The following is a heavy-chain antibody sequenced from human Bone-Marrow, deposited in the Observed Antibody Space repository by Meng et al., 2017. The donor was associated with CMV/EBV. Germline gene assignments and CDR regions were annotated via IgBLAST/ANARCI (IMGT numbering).Heavy chain of an antibody. CDR3: ARGFFSNWFDP. J-gene: IGHJ5*02. Sequence: SETLSLTCAVYGGSFSGYYWSWIRQPPGKGLEWIGSIYYSGSTNYNPSLKSRVTISVDTSKNQFSLKLSSVTAADTAVYYCARGFFSNWFDPWGQGTLATVSS. V-gene: IGHV4-34*01. CDR2: IYYSGST. CDR1: GGSFSGYY.